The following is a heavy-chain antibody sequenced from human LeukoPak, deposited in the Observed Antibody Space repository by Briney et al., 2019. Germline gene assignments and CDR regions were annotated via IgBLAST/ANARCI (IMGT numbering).Heavy chain of an antibody. CDR2: IYDSGST. D-gene: IGHD6-13*01. J-gene: IGHJ6*02. Sequence: SETLSLTCTVSGGSISSSGYYWGWIRQPPWKGLEWIGSIYDSGSTYYNPSLKSRVTISVDTSKNQFSLKLSSVTAADTAVYYCARGEYSSSWYGGYHYYGMDVWGQGTTVTVSS. V-gene: IGHV4-39*07. CDR1: GGSISSSGYY. CDR3: ARGEYSSSWYGGYHYYGMDV.